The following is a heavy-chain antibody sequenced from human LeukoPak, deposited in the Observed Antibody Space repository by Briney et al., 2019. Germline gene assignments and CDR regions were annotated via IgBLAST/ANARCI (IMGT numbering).Heavy chain of an antibody. J-gene: IGHJ5*02. Sequence: SETLSLTCTVSGGSISSAGYYWSWIRHHPGKGLEYIGYIYYSGTTNYNPSLTSRVTISVDTSNNQFSLKLSSVTAADTAVYYCARGIFYGGRNQYIWFDLWGQGTLVTVSS. CDR3: ARGIFYGGRNQYIWFDL. D-gene: IGHD4-23*01. CDR1: GGSISSAGYY. CDR2: IYYSGTT. V-gene: IGHV4-31*03.